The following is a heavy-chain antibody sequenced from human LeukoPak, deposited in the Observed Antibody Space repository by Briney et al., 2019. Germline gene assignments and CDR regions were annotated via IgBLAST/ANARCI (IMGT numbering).Heavy chain of an antibody. D-gene: IGHD3-22*01. CDR3: AREVDGSSGYYYYVY. CDR2: IYYSGST. V-gene: IGHV4-39*07. Sequence: SETLSLTCTVSGGSISSSSYYRGWLRQPQGKGLEWIGSIYYSGSTYYNPSLKSRVTISVDTSKNQFSLKLSSVTAADTAVYYCAREVDGSSGYYYYVYWGQGTLVTVSS. CDR1: GGSISSSSYY. J-gene: IGHJ4*02.